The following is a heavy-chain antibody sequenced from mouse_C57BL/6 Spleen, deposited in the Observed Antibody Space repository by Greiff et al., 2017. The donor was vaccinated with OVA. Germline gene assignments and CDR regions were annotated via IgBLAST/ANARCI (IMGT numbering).Heavy chain of an antibody. J-gene: IGHJ1*03. D-gene: IGHD2-4*01. CDR3: ARYYDYWYFDV. CDR2: ISYDGSN. Sequence: EVQVVESGPGLVKPSQSLSLTCSVTGYSITSGYYWNWIRQFPGNKLEWMGYISYDGSNNYNPSLKNRISITRDTSKNQFFLKLNSVTTEDTATYYCARYYDYWYFDVWGTGTTVTVSS. V-gene: IGHV3-6*01. CDR1: GYSITSGYY.